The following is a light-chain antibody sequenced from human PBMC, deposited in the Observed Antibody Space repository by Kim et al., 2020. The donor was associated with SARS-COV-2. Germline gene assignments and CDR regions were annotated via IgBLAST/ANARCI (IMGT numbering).Light chain of an antibody. CDR3: QVWDSPGGQQV. J-gene: IGLJ2*01. CDR1: NHDNTG. Sequence: APGETATIADEGTNHDNTGVPWYQQKAGQAPVLVVTSDGDRPSGIPERFSGSNSRTTATLTISRVEAGDEADYYCQVWDSPGGQQVFGGGTQLTVL. CDR2: SDG. V-gene: IGLV3-21*02.